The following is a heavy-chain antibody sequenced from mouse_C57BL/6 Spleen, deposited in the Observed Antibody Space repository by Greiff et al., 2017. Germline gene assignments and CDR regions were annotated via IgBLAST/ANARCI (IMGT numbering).Heavy chain of an antibody. CDR1: GFTFSDFY. D-gene: IGHD1-3*01. Sequence: EVMLVESGGGLVQSGRSLRLSCATSGFTFSDFYMEWVRQAPGKGLEWIAASRNKANDYTTEYSASVKGRFIVSRDTSQSILYLQMNALRAEDTAIYYCARDAKWADGGFDYWGQGTTLTVSS. CDR3: ARDAKWADGGFDY. CDR2: SRNKANDYTT. V-gene: IGHV7-1*01. J-gene: IGHJ2*01.